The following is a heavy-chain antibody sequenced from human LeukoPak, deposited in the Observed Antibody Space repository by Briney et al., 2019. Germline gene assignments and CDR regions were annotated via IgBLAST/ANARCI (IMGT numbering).Heavy chain of an antibody. Sequence: GASVKVSCKASGYTFTSYDINWVRQATGQGLEWMGWMNPNSGNTGYAQKFQGRVTITRNTSISTAYMELSSLRSEDTAVYYCARGLMVRGVIISDYYMDVWGKGTTVTVSS. CDR2: MNPNSGNT. J-gene: IGHJ6*03. CDR3: ARGLMVRGVIISDYYMDV. V-gene: IGHV1-8*03. CDR1: GYTFTSYD. D-gene: IGHD3-10*01.